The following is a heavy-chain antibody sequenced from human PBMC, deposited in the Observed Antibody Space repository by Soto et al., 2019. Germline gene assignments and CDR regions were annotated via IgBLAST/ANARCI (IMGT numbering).Heavy chain of an antibody. V-gene: IGHV4-59*01. Sequence: SETLSLTCTVFGGSISSYYWSWIRQPPGKGLEWIGYIYYSGSTNYNPSLKSRVTISVDTSKNQFSLKLSSVTAADTAVYYCARRYGGNFDYWGQGTLVTVS. CDR1: GGSISSYY. CDR2: IYYSGST. CDR3: ARRYGGNFDY. J-gene: IGHJ4*02. D-gene: IGHD3-16*01.